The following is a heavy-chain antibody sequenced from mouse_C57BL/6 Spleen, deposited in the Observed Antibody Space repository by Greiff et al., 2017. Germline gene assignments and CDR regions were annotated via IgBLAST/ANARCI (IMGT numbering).Heavy chain of an antibody. D-gene: IGHD1-1*01. CDR2: IWSGGST. Sequence: VKLMESGPGLVQPSQSLSITCTVSGFSLTSYGVHWVSQSPGKGLEWLGVIWSGGSTDYNEAFISRLSISKYNSMSQVFFKVNRLQADYTAIYYCAKNQRITTVSMDYWGQGTSVTVSS. CDR3: AKNQRITTVSMDY. J-gene: IGHJ4*01. CDR1: GFSLTSYG. V-gene: IGHV2-2*01.